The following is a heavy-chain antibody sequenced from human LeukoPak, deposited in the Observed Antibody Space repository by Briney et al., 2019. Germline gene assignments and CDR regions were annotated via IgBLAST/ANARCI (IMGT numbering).Heavy chain of an antibody. V-gene: IGHV7-4-1*02. Sequence: GASVKVSCKASGYTFTSYGISWVRQAPGQGLEWMGWINTNTGNPTYAQGFTGRFVFSLDTSVSTAYLQISSLKAEDTAVYYCAREVPYYDILTGYYTDAFDIWGQGTMVTVSS. CDR3: AREVPYYDILTGYYTDAFDI. CDR2: INTNTGNP. D-gene: IGHD3-9*01. J-gene: IGHJ3*02. CDR1: GYTFTSYG.